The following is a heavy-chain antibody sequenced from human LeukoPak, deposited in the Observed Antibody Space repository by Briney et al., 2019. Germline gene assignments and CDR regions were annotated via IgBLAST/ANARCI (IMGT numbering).Heavy chain of an antibody. J-gene: IGHJ3*01. CDR1: GFSFSSCG. V-gene: IGHV3-33*01. Sequence: GGSLRLSCAASGFSFSSCGMHWVRHAPCEGLEWLTVIWSNGINAYYADSVQGRFTISRDDSKNTLYLQMNNLRGEDTAVYYCARERAPFDGFDLWGQGTTVTVSS. CDR3: ARERAPFDGFDL. CDR2: IWSNGINA.